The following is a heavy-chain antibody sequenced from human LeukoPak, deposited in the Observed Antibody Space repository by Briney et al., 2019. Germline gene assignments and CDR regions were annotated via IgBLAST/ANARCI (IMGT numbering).Heavy chain of an antibody. CDR2: INHSGYT. V-gene: IGHV4-34*01. CDR1: GVSFDDYY. CDR3: TRMTTGHDY. D-gene: IGHD4-17*01. Sequence: SETLSLTCGVSGVSFDDYYCSWVRQTPGKGLEWLGEINHSGYTNDSPSLKSRVTLSIDTSRKQFSLNLRSVTVADAGIYYCTRMTTGHDYWGQGTLVTVSS. J-gene: IGHJ4*02.